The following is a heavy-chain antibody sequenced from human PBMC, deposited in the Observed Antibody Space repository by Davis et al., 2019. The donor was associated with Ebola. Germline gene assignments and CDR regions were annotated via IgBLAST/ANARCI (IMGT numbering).Heavy chain of an antibody. J-gene: IGHJ6*04. CDR1: GGSISTSDYY. D-gene: IGHD3-10*01. Sequence: MPSETLSLTCTVSGGSISTSDYYWSWIRQRPGKGLEWIGYIFYSGSTYYNPSLKSRVTISVDTSKNQFSLRLRSVTAADTAVYYCARRAGFQYYYGMDVWGKGTTVSVSS. CDR3: ARRAGFQYYYGMDV. V-gene: IGHV4-31*03. CDR2: IFYSGST.